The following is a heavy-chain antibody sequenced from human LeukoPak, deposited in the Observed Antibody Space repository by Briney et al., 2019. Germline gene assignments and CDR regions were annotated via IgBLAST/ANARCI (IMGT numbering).Heavy chain of an antibody. D-gene: IGHD2-2*01. CDR1: GYTFTSYG. J-gene: IGHJ6*02. Sequence: GASVKVSCKASGYTFTSYGISWVRQAPGQGLEWMGWISAYNGNTNYAQKLQGRVTMTTDTSTSTAYVELRSLRSDDTAVYYCARGAPYCSSTSCSPYYYYGMDVWGQGTTVTVSS. V-gene: IGHV1-18*01. CDR3: ARGAPYCSSTSCSPYYYYGMDV. CDR2: ISAYNGNT.